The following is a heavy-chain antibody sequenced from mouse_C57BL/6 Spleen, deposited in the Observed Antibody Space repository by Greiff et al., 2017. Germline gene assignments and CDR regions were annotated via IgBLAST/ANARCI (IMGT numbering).Heavy chain of an antibody. Sequence: QVQLQQSGAELVKPGASVKLSCKASGYTFTSYWMHWVKQRPGQGLEWIGMIHPNSGSTNYNEKFKSKATLTVDKSSSTAYMQLSSLTSEDSAVYYCARSGFITTVYGDYWGQGTTLTVAS. CDR2: IHPNSGST. V-gene: IGHV1-64*01. J-gene: IGHJ2*01. CDR3: ARSGFITTVYGDY. CDR1: GYTFTSYW. D-gene: IGHD1-2*01.